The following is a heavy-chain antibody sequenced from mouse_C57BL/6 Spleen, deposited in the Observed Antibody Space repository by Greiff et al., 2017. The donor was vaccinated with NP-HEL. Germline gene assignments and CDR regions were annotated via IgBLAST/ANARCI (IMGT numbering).Heavy chain of an antibody. J-gene: IGHJ4*01. V-gene: IGHV1-76*01. CDR2: IYPGSGNT. CDR3: AYGSSDDAMGY. Sequence: VQGVESGAELVRPGASVKLSCKASGYTFTDYYINWVKQRPGQGLEWIARIYPGSGNTYYNEKFKGKATLTAEKSSSTAYMQLSSLTSEDSAVYCCAYGSSDDAMGYWGQGTSVTVSS. CDR1: GYTFTDYY. D-gene: IGHD1-1*01.